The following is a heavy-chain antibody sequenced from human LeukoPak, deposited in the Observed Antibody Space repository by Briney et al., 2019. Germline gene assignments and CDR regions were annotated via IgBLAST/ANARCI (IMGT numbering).Heavy chain of an antibody. CDR1: GFTFSSYA. CDR3: ASSSSGYYWNFDY. CDR2: ISYDGSNK. J-gene: IGHJ4*02. V-gene: IGHV3-30-3*01. Sequence: GGSLRLSCAASGFTFSSYAMPWVRQAPGKGLEWVAVISYDGSNKYYADSVKGRFTISRDNSKNTLYLQMNSLRAEDTAVYYCASSSSGYYWNFDYWGQGTPVTVSS. D-gene: IGHD3-22*01.